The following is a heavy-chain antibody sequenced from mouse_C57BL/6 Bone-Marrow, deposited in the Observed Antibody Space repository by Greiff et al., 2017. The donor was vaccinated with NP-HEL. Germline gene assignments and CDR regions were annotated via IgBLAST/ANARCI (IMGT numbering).Heavy chain of an antibody. J-gene: IGHJ2*01. CDR1: GYTFTDYE. CDR3: TREDYDYDY. V-gene: IGHV1-15*01. Sequence: QVQLKESGAELVRPGASVTLSCKASGYTFTDYEMHWVKQTPVHGLEWIGAIDPETGGTAYNQKFKGKAILTADKSSSTAYMELRSLTSEDSAVYYCTREDYDYDYWGQGTTLTVSS. D-gene: IGHD2-4*01. CDR2: IDPETGGT.